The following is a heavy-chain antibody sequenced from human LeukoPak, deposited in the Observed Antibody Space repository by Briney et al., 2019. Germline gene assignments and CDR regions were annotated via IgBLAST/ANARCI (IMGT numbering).Heavy chain of an antibody. D-gene: IGHD1-26*01. CDR3: VRVYSGNHYGPDY. CDR1: GFTFSDYY. CDR2: ITTSGNTI. V-gene: IGHV3-11*04. J-gene: IGHJ4*02. Sequence: PGGSLRLSCAASGFTFSDYYMTWIRQAPGKGLEWVSYITTSGNTIHYADSVKGRFTISRDNAKNSLYLQMNSLRAEDSAVYYCVRVYSGNHYGPDYWGQGTLVTVSS.